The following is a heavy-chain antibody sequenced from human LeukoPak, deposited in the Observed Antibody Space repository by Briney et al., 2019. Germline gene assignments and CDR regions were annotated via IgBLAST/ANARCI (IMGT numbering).Heavy chain of an antibody. CDR2: IYHSGST. V-gene: IGHV4-38-2*02. CDR3: ARAAIDYYYMDV. J-gene: IGHJ6*03. CDR1: GYSISSGYY. D-gene: IGHD2-2*02. Sequence: SETLSLTCTVSGYSISSGYYWGWIRQPPGKGLEWIGSIYHSGSTYYNPSLKSRVTISVDTSKNQFSLKLSSVTAADTAVYYCARAAIDYYYMDVWGKGTTVTISS.